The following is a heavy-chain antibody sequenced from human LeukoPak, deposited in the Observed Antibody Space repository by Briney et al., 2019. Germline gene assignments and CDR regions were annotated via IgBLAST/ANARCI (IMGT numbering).Heavy chain of an antibody. Sequence: GGSLRLSCAASGFTFIDYAMSWVRQAPGEGLEWVSAIDASGGSTYYADSVKGWFTISRDTSKNTLYLQMNSLRADDTALYYCAKDLYCGSGVCYRMDVWGKGTTVTVSS. CDR1: GFTFIDYA. J-gene: IGHJ6*04. CDR3: AKDLYCGSGVCYRMDV. V-gene: IGHV3-23*01. CDR2: IDASGGST. D-gene: IGHD2-8*02.